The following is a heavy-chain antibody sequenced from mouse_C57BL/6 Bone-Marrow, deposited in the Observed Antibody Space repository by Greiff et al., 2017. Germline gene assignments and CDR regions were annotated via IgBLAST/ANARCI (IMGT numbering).Heavy chain of an antibody. CDR2: IYPGGGYT. CDR1: GYTFTNYW. J-gene: IGHJ2*01. Sequence: QVQLQQSGAELVRPGTSVKMSCKASGYTFTNYWIGWAKQRPGHGLEWIGDIYPGGGYTNYNEQFKGKATLTADKSSSTAYMQCSSLTSEDSAIYYWARGDYYGSSSYYFDYWGQGTTLTVSS. CDR3: ARGDYYGSSSYYFDY. D-gene: IGHD1-1*01. V-gene: IGHV1-63*01.